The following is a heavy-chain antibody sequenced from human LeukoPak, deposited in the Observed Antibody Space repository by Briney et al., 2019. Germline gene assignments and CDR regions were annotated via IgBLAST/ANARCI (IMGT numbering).Heavy chain of an antibody. Sequence: GGSLRLSCAASGFTFSSYSLNWVRQAPGKGLEWVSSISSSSSYIYYADSVKGRFTISRDNAKNSLYLQMNSLRTEDTAVYYCARGAVAGKSDYWGQGTLVTVSS. CDR2: ISSSSSYI. V-gene: IGHV3-21*01. J-gene: IGHJ4*02. CDR3: ARGAVAGKSDY. CDR1: GFTFSSYS. D-gene: IGHD6-19*01.